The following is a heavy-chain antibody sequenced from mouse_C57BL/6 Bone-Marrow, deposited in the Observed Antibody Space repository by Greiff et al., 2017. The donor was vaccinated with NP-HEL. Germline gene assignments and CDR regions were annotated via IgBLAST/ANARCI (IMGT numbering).Heavy chain of an antibody. J-gene: IGHJ4*01. Sequence: VQLKESVAELVRPGASVKLSCTASGFNIKNTHMHWVKQRPEQGLEWIGRIDPANGNTKYAPKFQGKATITADTSSNTAYLQLSSLTSEDTAIYYCARLLRFLYAMDYWGQGTSVTVSS. CDR3: ARLLRFLYAMDY. CDR1: GFNIKNTH. V-gene: IGHV14-3*01. D-gene: IGHD1-1*01. CDR2: IDPANGNT.